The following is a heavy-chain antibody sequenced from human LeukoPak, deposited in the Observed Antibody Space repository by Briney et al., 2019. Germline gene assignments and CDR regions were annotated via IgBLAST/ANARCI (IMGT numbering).Heavy chain of an antibody. V-gene: IGHV3-33*01. CDR2: IWYDGGNK. CDR1: GFTFSSYG. CDR3: ARDGSYYDSGGYDY. J-gene: IGHJ4*02. Sequence: GSLRLSCAASGFTFSSYGMHWVRQAPGKGLEWVAVIWYDGGNKYYADSVKGRFTISRDNSKNTLYLQMNSLRAEDTAVYYCARDGSYYDSGGYDYWGQGALVTVSS. D-gene: IGHD3-22*01.